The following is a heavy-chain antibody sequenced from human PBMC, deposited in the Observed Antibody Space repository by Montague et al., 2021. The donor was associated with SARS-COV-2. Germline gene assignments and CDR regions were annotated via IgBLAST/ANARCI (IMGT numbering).Heavy chain of an antibody. CDR1: GGSISSGGYY. J-gene: IGHJ4*02. CDR3: ARAHSGGCAHLDN. CDR2: IYTSGTT. V-gene: IGHV4-61*02. Sequence: TLSLTCTVSGGSISSGGYYWSWIRQPAGKGLEWIGRIYTSGTTYYSFSLKSRVTISVDTSKNQFSLKLTSVTAADTAVYYCARAHSGGCAHLDNWGQGSLVTVSS. D-gene: IGHD5-12*01.